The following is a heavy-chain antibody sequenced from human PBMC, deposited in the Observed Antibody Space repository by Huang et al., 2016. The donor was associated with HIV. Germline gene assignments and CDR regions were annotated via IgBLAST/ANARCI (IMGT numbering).Heavy chain of an antibody. Sequence: QVQLQESGPGLVKPSETLSLTCTVSGGSISTYYWSWIRQSAGKGLEWIGRFYTSGNTNYNPSLRSRVTMSVDTSKNKFSLRLTAVTAADTAVYYCARENEFCGSTNCHHYYYGLDVWGQGTTVTVSS. V-gene: IGHV4-4*07. J-gene: IGHJ6*02. D-gene: IGHD2-2*01. CDR2: FYTSGNT. CDR1: GGSISTYY. CDR3: ARENEFCGSTNCHHYYYGLDV.